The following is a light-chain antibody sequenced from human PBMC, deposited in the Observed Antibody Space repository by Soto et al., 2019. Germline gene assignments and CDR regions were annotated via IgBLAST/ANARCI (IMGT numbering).Light chain of an antibody. J-gene: IGKJ1*01. CDR3: LQDYVYPWT. CDR2: EAS. CDR1: QGIGND. Sequence: AIQVTQSPSSLSASVGDRATISCRASQGIGNDLGWYQQKPGKAPKLLIYEASTLQTGVASRFSGSGSGTDFTLTISSLQPEDFATYYCLQDYVYPWTFGQGTKVEVK. V-gene: IGKV1-6*01.